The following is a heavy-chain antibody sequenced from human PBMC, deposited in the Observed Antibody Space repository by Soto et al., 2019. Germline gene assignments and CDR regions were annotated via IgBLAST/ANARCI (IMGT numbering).Heavy chain of an antibody. CDR3: ARGVYYDFWSGYYEGQNWFDP. J-gene: IGHJ5*02. Sequence: ASVKVSCKASGYTFTSYGISWVRQAPGQGLEWMGWISAYNGNTNYAQKLQGRVTMTTDTSTSTAYMELRSLRSDDTAVYYCARGVYYDFWSGYYEGQNWFDPRGQGTLVTVSS. V-gene: IGHV1-18*01. CDR2: ISAYNGNT. D-gene: IGHD3-3*01. CDR1: GYTFTSYG.